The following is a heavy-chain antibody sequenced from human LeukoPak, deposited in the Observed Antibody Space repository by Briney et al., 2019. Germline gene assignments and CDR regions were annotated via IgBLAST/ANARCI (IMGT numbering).Heavy chain of an antibody. Sequence: GGSLRLSCAASGFTFSTYWMTWVRQAPGKGLEWVANIKEDGSREYYVDSVKGRFTISRDNAKNSLYLQMNSLRAEDTAVYYCARGMQWLDWFDPWGQGTLVTVSS. CDR3: ARGMQWLDWFDP. CDR2: IKEDGSRE. CDR1: GFTFSTYW. D-gene: IGHD6-19*01. V-gene: IGHV3-7*01. J-gene: IGHJ5*02.